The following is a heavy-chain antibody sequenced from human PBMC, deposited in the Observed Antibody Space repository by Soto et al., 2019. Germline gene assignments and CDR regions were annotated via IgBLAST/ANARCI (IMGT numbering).Heavy chain of an antibody. Sequence: ASVKVFCKASGGTFSSYAISWVRQAPGPGLEWMGGIIPIFGTANYAEKFQGRVTSTADGSTCTAYMELSGLRSEDTAVYYCAREDIVLRVYAPVDVWGQGTTVTVSS. V-gene: IGHV1-69*13. J-gene: IGHJ6*01. CDR2: IIPIFGTA. D-gene: IGHD2-8*01. CDR1: GGTFSSYA. CDR3: AREDIVLRVYAPVDV.